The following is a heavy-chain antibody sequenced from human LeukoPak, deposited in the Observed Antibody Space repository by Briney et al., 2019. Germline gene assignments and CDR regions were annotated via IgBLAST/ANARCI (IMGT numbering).Heavy chain of an antibody. CDR1: GFPLSSYW. CDR3: ARDDVSPQAFDI. Sequence: GGSLRLSCAASGFPLSSYWMHWVPQTPGKGLEWVAQIRADGTRIVYGDSVKGRFTISRDNARNMLFLEMNSLRPEDSAVYYCARDDVSPQAFDIWGQGTMVAVSS. V-gene: IGHV3-74*01. D-gene: IGHD2/OR15-2a*01. J-gene: IGHJ3*02. CDR2: IRADGTRI.